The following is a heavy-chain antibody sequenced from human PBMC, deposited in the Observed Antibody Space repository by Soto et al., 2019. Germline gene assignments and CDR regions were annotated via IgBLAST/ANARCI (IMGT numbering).Heavy chain of an antibody. J-gene: IGHJ6*02. Sequence: GASVKVSCKASGYTFTIYDINWVRQATGQGLEWMGWMNPNSGNTGYAQKFQGRVTMTRNTSISTAYMELSSLRSEDTAVYYCARVPTNDVLRFLKWSRRGMDVWGQGTTVTVSS. CDR1: GYTFTIYD. V-gene: IGHV1-8*01. D-gene: IGHD3-3*01. CDR3: ARVPTNDVLRFLKWSRRGMDV. CDR2: MNPNSGNT.